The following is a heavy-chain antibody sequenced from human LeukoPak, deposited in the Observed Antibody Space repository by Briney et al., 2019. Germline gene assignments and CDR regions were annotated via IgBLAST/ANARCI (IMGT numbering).Heavy chain of an antibody. J-gene: IGHJ4*02. CDR2: INAGNGNT. Sequence: GASVKVSCKASGYTFTSYGISWVRQAPGQGLEWMGWINAGNGNTKYSQKFQGRVTITRDTSASTAYMELSSLRSEDTAVYYCARGGSPLYDYWGQGTLVTVSS. CDR1: GYTFTSYG. V-gene: IGHV1-3*01. CDR3: ARGGSPLYDY. D-gene: IGHD2-15*01.